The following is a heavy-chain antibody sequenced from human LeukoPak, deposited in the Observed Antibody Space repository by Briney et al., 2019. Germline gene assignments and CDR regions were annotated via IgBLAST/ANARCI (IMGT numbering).Heavy chain of an antibody. D-gene: IGHD3-16*01. V-gene: IGHV3-21*04. CDR2: ISSSSSYI. CDR1: GFAFSSYS. Sequence: GGSLRLSCAASGFAFSSYSMNWVRRAPGKGLEWVSSISSSSSYIYYADSVKGRFTISRDNAKNSLYLQMDSLRAEDTAVYYCARFLRKDAFDIWGQGTMVTVSS. CDR3: ARFLRKDAFDI. J-gene: IGHJ3*02.